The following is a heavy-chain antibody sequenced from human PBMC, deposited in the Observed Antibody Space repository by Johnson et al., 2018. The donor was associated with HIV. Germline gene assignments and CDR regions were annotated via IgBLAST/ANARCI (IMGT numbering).Heavy chain of an antibody. CDR1: GFTFRDYG. Sequence: QVQLVESGGGVVQPRGSLRLSCPASGFTFRDYGMHWVRQAPGKGLEWVAFIQYDGRNTYYAHSVRGRFTIPRANSKNTLYLQMDSLSAEDTAVYYCARGGDGSQRGGHNLLWLFAFDIWGQGTMVTVSS. CDR3: ARGGDGSQRGGHNLLWLFAFDI. V-gene: IGHV3-30*02. CDR2: IQYDGRNT. D-gene: IGHD2-21*01. J-gene: IGHJ3*02.